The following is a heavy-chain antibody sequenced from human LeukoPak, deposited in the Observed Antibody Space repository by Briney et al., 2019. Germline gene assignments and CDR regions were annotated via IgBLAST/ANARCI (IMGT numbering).Heavy chain of an antibody. Sequence: SETLSLTCAVSGGSISRSGYSWSWIRQPPGKGLDWIAYIYYTGSTYYNPSLKSRVTISLDTSKNQFSLKLTSVTAADTAVYYCARVSLAYYDFWSGPHPTFDPWGQGTLVTVSS. CDR1: GGSISRSGYS. V-gene: IGHV4-30-4*07. J-gene: IGHJ5*02. CDR2: IYYTGST. CDR3: ARVSLAYYDFWSGPHPTFDP. D-gene: IGHD3-3*01.